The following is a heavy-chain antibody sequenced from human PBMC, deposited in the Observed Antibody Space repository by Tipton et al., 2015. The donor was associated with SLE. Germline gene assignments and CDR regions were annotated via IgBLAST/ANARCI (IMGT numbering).Heavy chain of an antibody. CDR2: INHSGST. CDR3: ARAAYYYDSYDY. Sequence: TLSLTCAVYGGSFTGYYWSWIRQPPGKGLEWIGEINHSGSTNYNPSLKSRVTISVARTKNQFSLKLSSVTAADTAVYYCARAAYYYDSYDYWGQGTLVTVSS. CDR1: GGSFTGYY. D-gene: IGHD3-22*01. V-gene: IGHV4-34*01. J-gene: IGHJ4*02.